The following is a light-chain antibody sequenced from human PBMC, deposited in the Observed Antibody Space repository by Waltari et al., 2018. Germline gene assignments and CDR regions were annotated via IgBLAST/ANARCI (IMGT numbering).Light chain of an antibody. V-gene: IGKV3-11*01. CDR3: QQRYNWVT. CDR1: QSVGTY. CDR2: DAS. J-gene: IGKJ3*01. Sequence: EIVLTQSPGTLSLSPGERATLSCRASQSVGTYLALYQQGPGQAPRLLIYDASSRATVIPAMFSGSGSATDFSLTSSSQEPEDFAVYYCQQRYNWVTFGPGTKVDV.